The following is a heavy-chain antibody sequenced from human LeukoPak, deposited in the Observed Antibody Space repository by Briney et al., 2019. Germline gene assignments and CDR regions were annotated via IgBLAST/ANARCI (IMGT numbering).Heavy chain of an antibody. CDR1: GFTFSDYY. V-gene: IGHV3-11*03. J-gene: IGHJ4*02. D-gene: IGHD2-2*01. CDR3: ERGDDIVVVRAAIIY. CDR2: ISNSSSYK. Sequence: GGSLRLSCAASGFTFSDYYMSWIRQAPGKGLEWVSYISNSSSYKNYADSVKGRFTISRDNAENSLYLQMNSLRGEDTAVYYCERGDDIVVVRAAIIYWGQGTLVTVSS.